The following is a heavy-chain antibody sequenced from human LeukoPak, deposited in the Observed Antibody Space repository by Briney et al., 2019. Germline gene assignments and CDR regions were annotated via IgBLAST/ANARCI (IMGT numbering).Heavy chain of an antibody. Sequence: GGSLRLSCAASGFTFSSYWMSWVRQAPGKGLEWVANIKQDGSEKYYVDSVKGRFTISRDNAKNTLYLQMNSLRAEDTAVYYCAGIGIAAAGTSDYWGQGTLVTVSS. D-gene: IGHD6-13*01. CDR1: GFTFSSYW. CDR2: IKQDGSEK. J-gene: IGHJ4*02. CDR3: AGIGIAAAGTSDY. V-gene: IGHV3-7*01.